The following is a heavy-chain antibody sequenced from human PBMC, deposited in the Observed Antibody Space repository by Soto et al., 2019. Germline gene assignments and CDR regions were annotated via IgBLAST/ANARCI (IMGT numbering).Heavy chain of an antibody. D-gene: IGHD4-17*01. V-gene: IGHV3-33*01. Sequence: QVQLVESGGGVVQPGRSLRLSCVASGFPFSRYGMHWVRQAPGKGLGWVAVIWNDGSKKVYDDSVKGRFTLSRDNSKNTLYLEMDSLRDEDMYVYYCARDDDYEANAIDLWGQGTLVTVSS. CDR2: IWNDGSKK. CDR1: GFPFSRYG. J-gene: IGHJ5*02. CDR3: ARDDDYEANAIDL.